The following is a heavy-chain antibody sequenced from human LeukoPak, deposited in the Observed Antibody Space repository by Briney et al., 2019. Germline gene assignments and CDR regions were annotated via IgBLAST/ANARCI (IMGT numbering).Heavy chain of an antibody. Sequence: ASVKGSSKASRYTFTRFGISWVRPAPGQGRDWMGWLSAYNGNTNYAQKLQGRVTMTTDTSTSTAYMELRSLRSDDTAVYYCARDIVVVVAATGGGDAFDIWGQGTMVTVSS. CDR1: RYTFTRFG. J-gene: IGHJ3*02. CDR2: LSAYNGNT. CDR3: ARDIVVVVAATGGGDAFDI. D-gene: IGHD2-15*01. V-gene: IGHV1-18*01.